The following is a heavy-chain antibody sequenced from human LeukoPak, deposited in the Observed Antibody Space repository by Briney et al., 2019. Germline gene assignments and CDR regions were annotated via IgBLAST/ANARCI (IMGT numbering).Heavy chain of an antibody. J-gene: IGHJ4*02. CDR2: INSDGSST. Sequence: GGSLRLSCAASGFTFSSYSMNWVRQAPGKGLVRVSRINSDGSSTSYADSVKGRFTISRDNAKNTLYLQMNSLRAEDTAVYYCARAPYGPYGSGINSPPDYWGQGTLVTVSS. V-gene: IGHV3-74*01. CDR3: ARAPYGPYGSGINSPPDY. D-gene: IGHD3-10*01. CDR1: GFTFSSYS.